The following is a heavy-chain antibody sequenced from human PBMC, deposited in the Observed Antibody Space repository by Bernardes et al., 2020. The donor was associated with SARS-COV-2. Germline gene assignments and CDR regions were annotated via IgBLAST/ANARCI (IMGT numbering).Heavy chain of an antibody. J-gene: IGHJ4*02. D-gene: IGHD1-1*01. CDR2: ISGGSRFL. CDR1: GFTFSDST. CDR3: ARANRDDDSGLDF. V-gene: IGHV3-48*02. Sequence: GCSLLISCAASGFTFSDSTMDWVRQPPGPGLAWLSYISGGSRFLYYGDSVKGRFTVSRDNAKNTLYLQMNSLRDEDTAIYYCARANRDDDSGLDFWGQGTLVTVSS.